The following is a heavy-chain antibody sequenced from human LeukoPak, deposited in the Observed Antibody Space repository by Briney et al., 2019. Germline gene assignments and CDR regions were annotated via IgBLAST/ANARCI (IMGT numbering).Heavy chain of an antibody. CDR2: IYYSGNT. Sequence: TSETLSLTCTVSGGSISSGGYYWSWIRQPPGKGLEWIGYIYYSGNTNYNPSLKSRVTISVDTSKNQFSLKLSSVTAADTAVYYCARHLAHSSLIDYWGQGTLVTVSS. D-gene: IGHD6-13*01. J-gene: IGHJ4*02. V-gene: IGHV4-61*08. CDR1: GGSISSGGYY. CDR3: ARHLAHSSLIDY.